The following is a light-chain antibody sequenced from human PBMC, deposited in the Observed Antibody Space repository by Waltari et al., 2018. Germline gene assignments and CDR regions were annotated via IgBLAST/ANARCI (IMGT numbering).Light chain of an antibody. CDR1: SRDIGTFAL. J-gene: IGLJ2*01. Sequence: QSALTQPASVSGSPGPPTTISCTGTSRDIGTFALVSWYQQYPGKAPKLMIYEVNKRPSGLSDRFSGSKSGNTASLTISGLQAEDEADYYCCSYAGRVVFGGGTKLTVL. CDR2: EVN. CDR3: CSYAGRVV. V-gene: IGLV2-23*02.